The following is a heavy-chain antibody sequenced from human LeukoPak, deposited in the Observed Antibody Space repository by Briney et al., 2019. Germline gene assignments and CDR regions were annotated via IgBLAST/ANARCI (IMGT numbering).Heavy chain of an antibody. Sequence: GGSLRLSCAASGFTFSTFAMIWVRQPPGKGLEWVSSIFPSGGEIHYADSVRGRFTISRDNSKSTLSLQMNSLKTEDTAVYYCTSHPSYSSSWSTDYWGQGTLVTVSS. CDR2: IFPSGGEI. V-gene: IGHV3-23*01. CDR1: GFTFSTFA. J-gene: IGHJ4*02. CDR3: TSHPSYSSSWSTDY. D-gene: IGHD6-13*01.